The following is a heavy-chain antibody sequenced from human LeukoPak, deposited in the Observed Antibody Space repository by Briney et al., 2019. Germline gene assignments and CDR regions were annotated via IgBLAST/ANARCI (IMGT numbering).Heavy chain of an antibody. V-gene: IGHV3-30-3*01. CDR2: ISYDGSNK. Sequence: QPGGSLRLSCAASGFTFSSYAMHWVRQAPGKGLEWVAVISYDGSNKYYADSVKGQFTISRDNSKNTLYLQMNSLRAEDTAVYYCAREHGERGITMIVVVITPPTYWGQGTLVTVSS. CDR3: AREHGERGITMIVVVITPPTY. CDR1: GFTFSSYA. D-gene: IGHD3-22*01. J-gene: IGHJ4*02.